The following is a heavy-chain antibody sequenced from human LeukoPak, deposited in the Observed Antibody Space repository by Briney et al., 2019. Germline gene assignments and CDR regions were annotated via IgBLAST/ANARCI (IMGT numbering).Heavy chain of an antibody. CDR3: ARAGSQGVIDFDY. Sequence: SETLSLTCTVSGGSISSSSYYWGWIRQPPGKGLEWIGSIYYSGSTYYNPSLKSRVTISVDTSKNQFSLKLSSVTAADTAVYYCARAGSQGVIDFDYWGQGTLVTVSS. CDR2: IYYSGST. D-gene: IGHD3-16*02. V-gene: IGHV4-39*07. CDR1: GGSISSSSYY. J-gene: IGHJ4*02.